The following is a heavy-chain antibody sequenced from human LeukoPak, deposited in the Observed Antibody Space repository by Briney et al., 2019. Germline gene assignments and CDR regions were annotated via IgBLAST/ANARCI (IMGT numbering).Heavy chain of an antibody. Sequence: PGGSLRLSCAASGFTFSSYGMHWVRQAPGEGLEWVSGISGSGDSAYYADSVKGRFTISRDNSKNTLFLQMESLRAEDTAVYHCAKDRRSGYSSGFDYWGQGTLVTVSS. V-gene: IGHV3-23*01. CDR1: GFTFSSYG. CDR3: AKDRRSGYSSGFDY. D-gene: IGHD6-19*01. J-gene: IGHJ4*02. CDR2: ISGSGDSA.